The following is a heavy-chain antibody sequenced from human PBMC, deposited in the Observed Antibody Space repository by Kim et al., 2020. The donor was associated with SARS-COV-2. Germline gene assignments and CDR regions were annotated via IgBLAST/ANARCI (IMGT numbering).Heavy chain of an antibody. D-gene: IGHD1-1*01. J-gene: IGHJ4*02. Sequence: YSADSVQGRFIVSRDNAKNSLYLQMDNLIAGDTAVYYCTRAPDPGTKVDQWGQGTLVTVSS. V-gene: IGHV3-11*04. CDR3: TRAPDPGTKVDQ.